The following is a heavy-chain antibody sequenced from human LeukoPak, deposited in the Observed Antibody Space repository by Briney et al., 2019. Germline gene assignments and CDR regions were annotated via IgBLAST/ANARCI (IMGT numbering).Heavy chain of an antibody. Sequence: ASVKFSCKASGYTFTGYYMHWVRQATGQGLEWTGWINPNSGGTNYAQKFQGRVTMTRDTSISTAYMELSRLRSDDTAVYYCARDIHTSGNDYWGQGTLVTVSS. CDR2: INPNSGGT. J-gene: IGHJ4*02. CDR3: ARDIHTSGNDY. V-gene: IGHV1-2*02. CDR1: GYTFTGYY. D-gene: IGHD3-22*01.